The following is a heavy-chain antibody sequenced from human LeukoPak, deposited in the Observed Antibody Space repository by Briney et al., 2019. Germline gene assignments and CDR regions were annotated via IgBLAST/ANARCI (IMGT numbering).Heavy chain of an antibody. J-gene: IGHJ4*02. CDR1: GFTFSSYW. D-gene: IGHD2-21*02. V-gene: IGHV3-74*01. CDR3: ARAAWCGGDCHHYFDY. Sequence: GGSLRLSCAASGFTFSSYWMHWVRQAPGKGLVWVSRVKSDGSSTTYADSVKGRFTISRDNAKNTLYLQMNSLRAEDTAVYYCARAAWCGGDCHHYFDYWGQGALVTVSS. CDR2: VKSDGSST.